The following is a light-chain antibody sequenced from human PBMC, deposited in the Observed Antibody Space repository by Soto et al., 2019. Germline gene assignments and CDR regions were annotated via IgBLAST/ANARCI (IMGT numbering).Light chain of an antibody. CDR3: QQYYSYPPT. V-gene: IGKV1-8*01. CDR1: QGISSY. Sequence: AIRMTQSPSSLSASTGDRVTITCRASQGISSYLAWYQQKPGKAPKLLIYAASTLQSGVPSRFSGSGSGTDFTLTISCLQSEDFATYYCQQYYSYPPTFGPGTKLEIK. CDR2: AAS. J-gene: IGKJ2*01.